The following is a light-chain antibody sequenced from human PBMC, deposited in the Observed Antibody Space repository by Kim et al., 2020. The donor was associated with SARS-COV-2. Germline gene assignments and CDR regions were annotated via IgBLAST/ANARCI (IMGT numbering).Light chain of an antibody. V-gene: IGLV3-1*01. CDR1: KLGDKY. Sequence: VSPGQTAGITCYGDKLGDKYACWYQQKPGQSPVLVIYQDSKRPSGIPGRFSGSNSGNTATLTISETQAMDEADYYCQAWDSSTYVFGTGTKVTVL. CDR2: QDS. J-gene: IGLJ1*01. CDR3: QAWDSSTYV.